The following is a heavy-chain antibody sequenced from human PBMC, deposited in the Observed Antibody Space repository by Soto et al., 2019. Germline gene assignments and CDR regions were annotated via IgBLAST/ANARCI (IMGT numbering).Heavy chain of an antibody. CDR3: ARGGGNDFWSGYYTYFYYGMDV. CDR2: INHSGST. J-gene: IGHJ6*02. V-gene: IGHV4-34*01. Sequence: SETLSLTCAVYGGSFSGYYWSWIRQPPGKGLEWIGEINHSGSTNYNPSLKSRATISVDTSKNQFSLKLSSVTAADTAVYYCARGGGNDFWSGYYTYFYYGMDVWGQGTTVTVSS. D-gene: IGHD3-3*01. CDR1: GGSFSGYY.